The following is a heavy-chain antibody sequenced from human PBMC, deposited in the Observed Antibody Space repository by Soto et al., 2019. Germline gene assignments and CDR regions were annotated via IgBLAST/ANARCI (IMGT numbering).Heavy chain of an antibody. D-gene: IGHD3-22*01. CDR3: ARDPYYYDSSGYYRVWFDP. V-gene: IGHV1-18*01. CDR2: ISAYNGNT. J-gene: IGHJ5*02. CDR1: GYTFTGYG. Sequence: ASVKVSCTASGYTFTGYGISWVRQAPGQGLEWMGWISAYNGNTNYAQKLQGRVTMTTDTSTSTAYMELRSLRSDDTAVYYCARDPYYYDSSGYYRVWFDPWGQGTLVTASS.